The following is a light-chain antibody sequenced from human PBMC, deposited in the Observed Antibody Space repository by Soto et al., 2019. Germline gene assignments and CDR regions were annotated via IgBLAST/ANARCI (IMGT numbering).Light chain of an antibody. Sequence: DIQMTQSPSTLSGSVGDRVTITCRASQTISSWLAWYQQKPGKAPKLLIYKASTLKSGVPSRFSGSGAGTEFTLTSSSLQPDDFATYYCQHYNSYSEAFXQGTKADIK. V-gene: IGKV1-5*03. CDR3: QHYNSYSEA. CDR1: QTISSW. J-gene: IGKJ1*01. CDR2: KAS.